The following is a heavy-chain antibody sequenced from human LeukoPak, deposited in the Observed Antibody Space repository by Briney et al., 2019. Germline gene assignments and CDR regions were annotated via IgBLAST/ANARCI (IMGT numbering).Heavy chain of an antibody. CDR3: AKDTSITIFGVVSSYYGMDV. J-gene: IGHJ6*02. Sequence: SGRSLRLSCAASGFIFDDYAMHWVRQGPGKGLEGVSGISWSSGSIGYADSVKGRFTISRDNAKNSLYLQMNSLRAEDTALYYCAKDTSITIFGVVSSYYGMDVWGQGTTVTVSS. D-gene: IGHD3-3*01. CDR1: GFIFDDYA. V-gene: IGHV3-9*01. CDR2: ISWSSGSI.